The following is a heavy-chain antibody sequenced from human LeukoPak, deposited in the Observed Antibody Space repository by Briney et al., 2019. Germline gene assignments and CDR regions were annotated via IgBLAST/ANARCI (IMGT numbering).Heavy chain of an antibody. CDR3: ARAATFSTAAYSSSWYNWFDP. CDR1: GYTFTGYY. V-gene: IGHV1-2*02. J-gene: IGHJ5*02. Sequence: ASVKVSCKASGYTFTGYYMHWVRQAPGQGLEWMGWINPNSGGTNYAQKFQGRVTMTRDTSISTAYMELSRLRSDDTAVYYCARAATFSTAAYSSSWYNWFDPWGQGTLVTVSS. CDR2: INPNSGGT. D-gene: IGHD6-13*01.